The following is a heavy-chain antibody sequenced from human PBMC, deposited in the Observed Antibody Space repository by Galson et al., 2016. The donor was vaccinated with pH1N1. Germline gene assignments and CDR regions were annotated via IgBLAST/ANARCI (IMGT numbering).Heavy chain of an antibody. J-gene: IGHJ4*02. CDR1: GGSIGSDDYY. CDR2: IYYSVST. V-gene: IGHV4-30-4*01. CDR3: ARNIAAAGTYYFDY. Sequence: TLSLTCTVSGGSIGSDDYYWSWIRQPPGKGLEWIGYIYYSVSTYYNPSLKSRVTISVDTSKNQFSLKLSSVTAADTAVHYCARNIAAAGTYYFDYWGQGTLVTVSS. D-gene: IGHD6-13*01.